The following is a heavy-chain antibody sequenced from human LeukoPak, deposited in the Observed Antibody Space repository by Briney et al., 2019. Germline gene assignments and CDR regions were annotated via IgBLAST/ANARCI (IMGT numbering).Heavy chain of an antibody. J-gene: IGHJ4*01. CDR3: SKDEKYGSRGGPFDC. Sequence: GWSLRLSCAASGFTFRSYAMSWVRQAPGNGLEGVSGISGSGCTTYYAVPVKARFTISSDNSKNTVHVQMNSLRADDPAVYYLSKDEKYGSRGGPFDCWGQGTLVTVSS. CDR1: GFTFRSYA. D-gene: IGHD1-26*01. V-gene: IGHV3-23*01. CDR2: ISGSGCTT.